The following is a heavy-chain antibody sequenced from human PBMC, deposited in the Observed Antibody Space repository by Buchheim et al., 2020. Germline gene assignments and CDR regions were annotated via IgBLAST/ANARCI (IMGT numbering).Heavy chain of an antibody. CDR3: AGGTVDWGY. V-gene: IGHV3-7*01. D-gene: IGHD4-23*01. CDR2: IKQDGSDK. J-gene: IGHJ4*02. Sequence: EVQLVESGGGLVQPGGSLRLSCEASGFSFSSYWMAWVRQAPGKGLEWVANIKQDGSDKKYVDSVKGRFAIARDNAKNSLYLQMNSLRAEDKAVYYCAGGTVDWGYWGQGTL. CDR1: GFSFSSYW.